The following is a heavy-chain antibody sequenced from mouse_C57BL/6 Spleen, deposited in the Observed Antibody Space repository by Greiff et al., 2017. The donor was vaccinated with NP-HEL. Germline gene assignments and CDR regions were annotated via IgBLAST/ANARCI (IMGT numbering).Heavy chain of an antibody. CDR3: ARGGNLVYGNYVDY. CDR1: GYAFSSYW. J-gene: IGHJ2*01. D-gene: IGHD2-1*01. Sequence: QVHVKQSGAELVKPGASVKISCKASGYAFSSYWMNWVKQRPGKGLEWIGQIYPGDGDTNYNGQFTGKATLTAAKSSSTAYMPLSSLTSEDSAVYFCARGGNLVYGNYVDYWGQGTTLTVSS. V-gene: IGHV1-80*01. CDR2: IYPGDGDT.